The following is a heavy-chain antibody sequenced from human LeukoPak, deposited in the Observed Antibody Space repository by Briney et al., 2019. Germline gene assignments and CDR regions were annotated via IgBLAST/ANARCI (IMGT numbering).Heavy chain of an antibody. D-gene: IGHD7-27*01. Sequence: SETLSLTCAVYGGSFSGYYWSWIRQPPGKGLEWIGEIDHSGSTNYNPSLKSRVTISVDTSKNQFSLKLSSVTAADTAVYYCATVTGETVYLDYWGQGTLVTVSS. J-gene: IGHJ4*01. CDR1: GGSFSGYY. CDR2: IDHSGST. V-gene: IGHV4-34*01. CDR3: ATVTGETVYLDY.